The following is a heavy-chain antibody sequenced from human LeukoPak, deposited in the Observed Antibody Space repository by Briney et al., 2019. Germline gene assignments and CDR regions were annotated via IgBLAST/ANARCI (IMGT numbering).Heavy chain of an antibody. J-gene: IGHJ5*02. D-gene: IGHD3-3*01. V-gene: IGHV4-61*02. CDR1: GGSISSGSNY. CDR3: ARLITIPNGWFDP. Sequence: SETLSLTCTVSGGSISSGSNYWSWIRQPAGKGLEWIGRIYTSGSTNYNPSLKSRVTISVDTSKNQFSLKLSSVTAADTAVYYCARLITIPNGWFDPWGQGTLVTVSS. CDR2: IYTSGST.